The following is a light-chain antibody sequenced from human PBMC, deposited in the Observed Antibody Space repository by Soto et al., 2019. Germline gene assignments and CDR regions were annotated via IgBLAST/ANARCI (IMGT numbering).Light chain of an antibody. J-gene: IGKJ1*01. CDR2: LGS. V-gene: IGKV2-28*01. CDR3: MQALQSPPWT. Sequence: DIVMTQSPLSLPVTPGEPASISCRSSQSLLHSNGYNYLDWYLQKPGQPPQLLIYLGSNRASGVPDRFSGSGSGTDFTLKISRVEADDVGIYYCMQALQSPPWTFGQGTKVDIK. CDR1: QSLLHSNGYNY.